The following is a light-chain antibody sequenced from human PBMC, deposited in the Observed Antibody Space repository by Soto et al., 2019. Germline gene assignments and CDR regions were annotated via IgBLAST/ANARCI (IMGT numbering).Light chain of an antibody. CDR2: FGS. J-gene: IGKJ5*01. Sequence: EIVMTQSPLTLPVTPGGPASISCRSSQSLLYNNTYNYLDWYVQKPGQSPQLLIYFGSNRAPGAPDRFSGSGSGTDFTLNINRVEAEDVGTYYCMQALQSPTFGQGTRLEIK. CDR1: QSLLYNNTYNY. CDR3: MQALQSPT. V-gene: IGKV2-28*01.